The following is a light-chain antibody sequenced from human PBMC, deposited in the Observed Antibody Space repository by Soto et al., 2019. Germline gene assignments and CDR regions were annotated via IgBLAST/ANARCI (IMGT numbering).Light chain of an antibody. CDR3: QSYDSSLSAVV. CDR2: GNS. Sequence: QPVLTQPPSVSGAPGQRVTISCTGSSSNIGAGYDVHWYQQLPGTAPKLLIYGNSNRPSGVPDRFSGSKSGTSASLAITGLQAEDEADSYCQSYDSSLSAVVFGGGTKVTVL. CDR1: SSNIGAGYD. J-gene: IGLJ2*01. V-gene: IGLV1-40*01.